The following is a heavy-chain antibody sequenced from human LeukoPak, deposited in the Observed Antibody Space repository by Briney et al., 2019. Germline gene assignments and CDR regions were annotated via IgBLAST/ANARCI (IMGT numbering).Heavy chain of an antibody. Sequence: GGSLRLSCAAPGFTFSSYAMSWVRQAPGKGLEWVSAISGSGGSTYYADSVKGRFTISRDNSKNTLYLQMNSLRAEDTAVYYCAKAYGIAVAGTGYWGQGTLVTVSS. CDR1: GFTFSSYA. CDR3: AKAYGIAVAGTGY. J-gene: IGHJ4*02. V-gene: IGHV3-23*01. D-gene: IGHD6-19*01. CDR2: ISGSGGST.